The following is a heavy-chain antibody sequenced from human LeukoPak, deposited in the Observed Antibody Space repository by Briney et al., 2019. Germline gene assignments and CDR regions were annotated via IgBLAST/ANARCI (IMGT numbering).Heavy chain of an antibody. CDR2: ISKGGDRT. D-gene: IGHD6-13*01. CDR1: GFTFDDYS. V-gene: IGHV3-43*01. Sequence: GGSLRLSCAASGFTFDDYSIHWVRQPPGKGLEWVSLISKGGDRTYYADSVEGRFTISRDNSKNSLFLQMNSLRTDDTALYYCAKEVRGSSWTGFDYWGQGTLVTVSS. CDR3: AKEVRGSSWTGFDY. J-gene: IGHJ4*02.